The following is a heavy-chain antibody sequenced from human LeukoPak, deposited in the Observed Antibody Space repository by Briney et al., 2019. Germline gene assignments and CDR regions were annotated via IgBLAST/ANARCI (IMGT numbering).Heavy chain of an antibody. Sequence: GGSLRLSCAVSGFTFSSCSMNWGRQAPGQGLELVSSISSSSSYIYYSDSVKGRFTISRDNAKNSLYLQMNSLRAEDTAVYYCARVGQSGLVDWFDPWGQGTLVTVSS. CDR2: ISSSSSYI. V-gene: IGHV3-21*01. CDR3: ARVGQSGLVDWFDP. J-gene: IGHJ5*02. CDR1: GFTFSSCS. D-gene: IGHD3/OR15-3a*01.